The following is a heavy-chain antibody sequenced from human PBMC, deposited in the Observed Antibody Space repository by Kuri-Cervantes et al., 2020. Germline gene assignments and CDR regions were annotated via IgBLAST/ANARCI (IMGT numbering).Heavy chain of an antibody. CDR2: INPSGGST. CDR1: GYTFTGYY. Sequence: ASVKVSCKASGYTFTGYYMHWVRQAPGQGLEWMGIINPSGGSTSYAQKFQGRVTMTRDTSTSTVYMELSSLRSEDTAVYYCAREDTAMDYGMDVWGQGTTVTVSS. J-gene: IGHJ6*02. CDR3: AREDTAMDYGMDV. D-gene: IGHD5-18*01. V-gene: IGHV1-46*01.